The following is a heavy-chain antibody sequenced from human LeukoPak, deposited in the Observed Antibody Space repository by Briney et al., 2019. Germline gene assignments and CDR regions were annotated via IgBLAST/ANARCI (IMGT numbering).Heavy chain of an antibody. J-gene: IGHJ5*02. D-gene: IGHD3-10*01. CDR2: INPNSSGT. Sequence: GASVKVSCKASGYTFTGYYMHWVRQAPGQGLEWMGWINPNSSGTNYAQKFQGRVTMTRGTSISTAYMELSRLRSDDTAVYYCARDSASSSGPTKTGNWFDPWGQGTLVTVSS. CDR3: ARDSASSSGPTKTGNWFDP. V-gene: IGHV1-2*02. CDR1: GYTFTGYY.